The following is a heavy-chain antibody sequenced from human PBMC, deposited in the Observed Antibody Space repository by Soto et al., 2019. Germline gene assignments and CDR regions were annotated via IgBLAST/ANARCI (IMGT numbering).Heavy chain of an antibody. V-gene: IGHV3-7*01. CDR2: LNQDGSRE. CDR3: ARDPGWGAFDI. J-gene: IGHJ3*02. D-gene: IGHD1-26*01. CDR1: VFTFSTSW. Sequence: EVQLVESGGDLVQPGGSLRLSCAASVFTFSTSWMHWVRQAPGKGLECVAILNQDGSRENYVDSVKGRFTISRDNAQNSLSLQMHSLRAEDTAVYYCARDPGWGAFDIWGQGTMVTVSS.